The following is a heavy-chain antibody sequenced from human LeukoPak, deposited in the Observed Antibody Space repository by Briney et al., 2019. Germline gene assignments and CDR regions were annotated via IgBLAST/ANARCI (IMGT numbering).Heavy chain of an antibody. CDR3: ARGFAPHDY. Sequence: GGSLRLSCAASGFTFSSYEMNWVRQAPGKGLEWVSYISTSGSTIFYADSVKGRFTISRDNAKNSLYLQVNSLRAEDTAVYYCARGFAPHDYWGQGTLVTVSP. J-gene: IGHJ4*02. V-gene: IGHV3-48*03. CDR1: GFTFSSYE. CDR2: ISTSGSTI.